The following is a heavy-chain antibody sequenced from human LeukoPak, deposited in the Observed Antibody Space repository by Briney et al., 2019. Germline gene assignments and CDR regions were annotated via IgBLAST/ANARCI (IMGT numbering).Heavy chain of an antibody. Sequence: GGSLRLSCAVSGITLSNYGMTWVRQAPGKGLEWVAGISGSGGSTNYADSVKGRFTISRDNAKNTLFLQMKSPRVEDTAVYFCAKRGVVIRVILVGFHKEAYYFDSWGQGALVTVSS. V-gene: IGHV3-23*01. D-gene: IGHD3-22*01. J-gene: IGHJ4*02. CDR3: AKRGVVIRVILVGFHKEAYYFDS. CDR1: GITLSNYG. CDR2: ISGSGGST.